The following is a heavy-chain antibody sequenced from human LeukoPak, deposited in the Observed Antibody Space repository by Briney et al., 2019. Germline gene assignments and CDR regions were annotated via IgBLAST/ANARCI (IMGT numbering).Heavy chain of an antibody. CDR2: INPNSGGT. CDR3: ARENTVNYYYGMDV. CDR1: GYTFTGYY. Sequence: ASVKASCKASGYTFTGYYMQWVRQDPGQGLEWMGWINPNSGGTNYAQKFQGRVTMTRDTSISTAYMELRRLSSDDTAVYYCARENTVNYYYGMDVWGQGTTVTVSS. V-gene: IGHV1-2*02. J-gene: IGHJ6*02. D-gene: IGHD4-17*01.